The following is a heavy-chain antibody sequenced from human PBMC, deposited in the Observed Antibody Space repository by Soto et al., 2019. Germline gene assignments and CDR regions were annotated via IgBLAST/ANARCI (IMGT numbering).Heavy chain of an antibody. J-gene: IGHJ2*01. D-gene: IGHD2-21*01. CDR1: GFTFSSYW. Sequence: EVQLVESGGGLVQPGGSLRLSCAASGFTFSSYWMSWVRQAPGKGLEWVANIKQDGSEKYYVDSVKGRFTISRDNAKNSLYLQMNSLRAEDTAVYYCARDLFVSATCYFDLWGRGTLVTVSS. CDR2: IKQDGSEK. CDR3: ARDLFVSATCYFDL. V-gene: IGHV3-7*01.